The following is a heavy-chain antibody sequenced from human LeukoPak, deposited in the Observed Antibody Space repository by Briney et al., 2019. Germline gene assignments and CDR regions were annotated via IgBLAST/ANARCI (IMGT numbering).Heavy chain of an antibody. D-gene: IGHD2-2*01. V-gene: IGHV7-4-1*02. Sequence: ASVKVSCKASGYTFTSYAMNWVRQAPGQGLERMGWINTNTGNPTYAQGFTGRFVFSLDTSVSTAYLQISSLKAEDTAVYYCARGAVVVPAASSWGDYWGQGTLVTVSS. J-gene: IGHJ4*02. CDR3: ARGAVVVPAASSWGDY. CDR2: INTNTGNP. CDR1: GYTFTSYA.